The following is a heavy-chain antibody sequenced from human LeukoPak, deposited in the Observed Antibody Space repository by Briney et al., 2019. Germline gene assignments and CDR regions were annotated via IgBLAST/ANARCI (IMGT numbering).Heavy chain of an antibody. CDR1: GGSFSGHY. CDR2: INHSGNT. J-gene: IGHJ4*02. D-gene: IGHD3-3*01. Sequence: PSETLSLTCAVYGGSFSGHYWSWIRQPPGKGLEWIGEINHSGNTNYNPSLESRVTISVDTSKNHFSLKLSSVTAADTAVYYCASGQYYDLWSGYYVDWGQGTLVTISA. CDR3: ASGQYYDLWSGYYVD. V-gene: IGHV4-34*01.